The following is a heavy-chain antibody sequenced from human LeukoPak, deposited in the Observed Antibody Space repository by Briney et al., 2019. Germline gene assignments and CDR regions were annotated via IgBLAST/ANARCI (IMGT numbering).Heavy chain of an antibody. CDR1: GYTFTGYY. Sequence: ASVKVSCKASGYTFTGYYMHWVRQAPGQGLEWMGWISAYNGNTNYAQKLQGRVTMTTDTSTSTAYMELRSLRSDDTAVYYCARDAPAMVNNFDYWGQGTLVTVSS. V-gene: IGHV1-18*04. J-gene: IGHJ4*02. D-gene: IGHD5-18*01. CDR3: ARDAPAMVNNFDY. CDR2: ISAYNGNT.